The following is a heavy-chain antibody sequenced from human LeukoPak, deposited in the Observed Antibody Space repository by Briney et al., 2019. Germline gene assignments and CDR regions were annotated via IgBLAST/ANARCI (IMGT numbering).Heavy chain of an antibody. J-gene: IGHJ4*02. CDR1: GFTFSSYG. V-gene: IGHV3-30*18. CDR3: AKFSGSPSDY. D-gene: IGHD3-10*01. Sequence: GRSLRLSCAASGFTFSSYGMHWVRQAPGKGLEWVAVISYDGSNKYYADSVKGRFTISRDNSKNTLYPQMNSLRAEDTAVYYCAKFSGSPSDYWGQGTLVTVSS. CDR2: ISYDGSNK.